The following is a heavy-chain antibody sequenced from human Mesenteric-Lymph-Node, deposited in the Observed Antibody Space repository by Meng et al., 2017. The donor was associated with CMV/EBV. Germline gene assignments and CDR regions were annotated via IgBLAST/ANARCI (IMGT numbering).Heavy chain of an antibody. CDR1: GFTLSSYW. Sequence: GGSLRLSCAASGFTLSSYWMAWVRQAPGEGLEWVANIKQDGSEKYYVDSVKGRFTISRDNAKNSLYRQMNSLRAEDTAVYYCARDLGVYYDSSGSTNDYWGQGTLVTVSS. D-gene: IGHD3-22*01. V-gene: IGHV3-7*01. J-gene: IGHJ4*02. CDR3: ARDLGVYYDSSGSTNDY. CDR2: IKQDGSEK.